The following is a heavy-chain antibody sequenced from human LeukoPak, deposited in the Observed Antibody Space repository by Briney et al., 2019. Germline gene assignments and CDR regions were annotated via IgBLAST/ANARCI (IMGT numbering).Heavy chain of an antibody. D-gene: IGHD4-17*01. CDR1: GGSFSGYY. J-gene: IGHJ3*02. Sequence: SETLSLTCAVYGGSFSGYYWSWIRQPPGKGLEWIGGINHSGSTNYNPSLKSRVTISVDTSKNQFSLKLSSVTAADTAVYYCARGGYGDYLDAFDIWGQGTMVTVSS. V-gene: IGHV4-34*01. CDR2: INHSGST. CDR3: ARGGYGDYLDAFDI.